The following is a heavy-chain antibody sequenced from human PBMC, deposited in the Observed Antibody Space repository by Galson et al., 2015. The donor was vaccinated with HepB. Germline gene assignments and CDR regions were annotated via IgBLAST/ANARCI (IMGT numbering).Heavy chain of an antibody. V-gene: IGHV1-18*04. Sequence: SVKVSCKASGYTFTSYGISWVRQAPGQGLEWMGWISAYNGNTNYAQKLQGRVTMTTDTSTSTAYMELRSLRSDDTAVYYCARSVRYYDILTGQYYYGMDVWGQGTTVTASS. CDR3: ARSVRYYDILTGQYYYGMDV. D-gene: IGHD3-9*01. J-gene: IGHJ6*02. CDR2: ISAYNGNT. CDR1: GYTFTSYG.